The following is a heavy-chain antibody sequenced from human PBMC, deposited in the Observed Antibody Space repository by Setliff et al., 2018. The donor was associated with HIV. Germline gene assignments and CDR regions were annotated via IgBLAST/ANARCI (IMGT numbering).Heavy chain of an antibody. V-gene: IGHV4-39*01. CDR2: IYYSGST. CDR1: GGSISGSYYY. Sequence: SETLSLTCTVSGGSISGSYYYWGWIRQPPGKGLEWIGSIYYSGSTYYNPSLKSRVTISVDTSKNQFYLRLSSVAAADTAVYYCARYTSKVDWFDPWGQGTLVTVSS. D-gene: IGHD2-2*02. J-gene: IGHJ5*02. CDR3: ARYTSKVDWFDP.